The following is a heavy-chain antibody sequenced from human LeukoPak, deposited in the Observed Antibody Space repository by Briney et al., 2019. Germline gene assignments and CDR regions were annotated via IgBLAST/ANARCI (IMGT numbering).Heavy chain of an antibody. D-gene: IGHD2-15*01. Sequence: PGGSLRLSCAASGFTFSSYGMHWVRQAPGKGLEWVAVISYDGSNKYYADSVKGRFTISRDNSKNTLYLQMNSLGAEDTAVYYCAKDIVVVVAATDTTYFDYWGQGTLVTVSS. J-gene: IGHJ4*02. CDR3: AKDIVVVVAATDTTYFDY. CDR1: GFTFSSYG. V-gene: IGHV3-30*18. CDR2: ISYDGSNK.